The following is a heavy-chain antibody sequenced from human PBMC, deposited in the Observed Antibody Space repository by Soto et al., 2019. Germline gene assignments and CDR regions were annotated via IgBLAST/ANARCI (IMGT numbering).Heavy chain of an antibody. D-gene: IGHD2-15*01. CDR1: GFTFTSSA. J-gene: IGHJ4*02. Sequence: GASVKVSCKASGFTFTSSAVQWVRQARGQRLEWIGWIVVGSGNTNYAQKFQERVTITRDMSTSTAYMELSSLRSEDTAVYYCVADQDIVVVVAAIWGQGTLVTVSS. V-gene: IGHV1-58*01. CDR3: VADQDIVVVVAAI. CDR2: IVVGSGNT.